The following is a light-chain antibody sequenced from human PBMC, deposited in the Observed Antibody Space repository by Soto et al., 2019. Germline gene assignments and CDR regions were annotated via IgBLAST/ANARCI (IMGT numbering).Light chain of an antibody. CDR1: QSLVYSDGNTY. V-gene: IGKV2-30*01. CDR3: MQGTHWRLT. CDR2: RVS. Sequence: DVVMTQSPLSLPVTLGQPASISCRSSQSLVYSDGNTYLNWFQQRPGQSPRRLIYRVSNRDSGVPDRFSGSGSGTEFTLKISRVAAENVGIYYWMQGTHWRLTFGGGTKVEIK. J-gene: IGKJ4*01.